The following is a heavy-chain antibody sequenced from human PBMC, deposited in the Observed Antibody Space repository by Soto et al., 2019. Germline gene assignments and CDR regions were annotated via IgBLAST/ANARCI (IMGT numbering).Heavy chain of an antibody. CDR1: GFSFSSFA. V-gene: IGHV3-23*01. CDR2: IGSGSRGT. Sequence: PGGSLRLSCAASGFSFSSFAMSWVRQSPGKGLEWVSSIGSGSRGTHYAESVEDRFTISRDDSKNTLYLQLNSLTAADTAVYFCAALRAPVTPTRYVDLWCQGTPVTVSS. J-gene: IGHJ5*02. D-gene: IGHD2-21*02. CDR3: AALRAPVTPTRYVDL.